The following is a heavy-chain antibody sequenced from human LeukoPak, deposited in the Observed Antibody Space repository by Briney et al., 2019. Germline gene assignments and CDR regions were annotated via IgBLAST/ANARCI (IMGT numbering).Heavy chain of an antibody. CDR2: ISAYNGNT. Sequence: ASVKVSCKASGYTFTCYGISWVRQAPGQGLEWMGWISAYNGNTNYAQKLQGRVTMTTDTSTSTAYMELRSLRSDDTAVYYCARDSSWNYYDSSGHFDYWGQGTPVTVSS. CDR1: GYTFTCYG. CDR3: ARDSSWNYYDSSGHFDY. J-gene: IGHJ4*02. V-gene: IGHV1-18*01. D-gene: IGHD3-22*01.